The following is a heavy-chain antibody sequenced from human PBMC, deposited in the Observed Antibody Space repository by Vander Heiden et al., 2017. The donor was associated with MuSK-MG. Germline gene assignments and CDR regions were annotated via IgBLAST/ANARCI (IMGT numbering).Heavy chain of an antibody. J-gene: IGHJ3*02. Sequence: EVQLVASGGDLVQPGGSLRLSCAASGLPVSNNSMTWVLQAPGKGLECVSVVFTSGGTYYADSARGRFTISRDSSKNTLYLQMKSLRAEDTAVYYCARRSRDAFDIWGQGTMVTVSS. CDR1: GLPVSNNS. CDR2: VFTSGGT. V-gene: IGHV3-66*01. CDR3: ARRSRDAFDI.